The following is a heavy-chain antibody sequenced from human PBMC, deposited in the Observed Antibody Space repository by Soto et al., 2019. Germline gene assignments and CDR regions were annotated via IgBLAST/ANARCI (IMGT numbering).Heavy chain of an antibody. Sequence: ASVKVPCKVSGYTLTELSMHWVRQAPGKGLEWMGGFDPEDGETIYAQKFQGRVTMTEDTSTDTAYMELSSLRSEDTAVYYCATGNYDFWSGYPRTHYYYYGMDVWGQGTTVTVSS. V-gene: IGHV1-24*01. J-gene: IGHJ6*02. D-gene: IGHD3-3*01. CDR1: GYTLTELS. CDR3: ATGNYDFWSGYPRTHYYYYGMDV. CDR2: FDPEDGET.